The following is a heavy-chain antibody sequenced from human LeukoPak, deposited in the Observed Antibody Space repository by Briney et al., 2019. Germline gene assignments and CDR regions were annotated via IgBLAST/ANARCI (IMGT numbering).Heavy chain of an antibody. CDR3: ARRPMARSSDVFDI. V-gene: IGHV4-59*08. CDR1: GGPITSYY. D-gene: IGHD1-26*01. Sequence: SDTLSLTCTVSGGPITSYYWNWIRQPPGKGLEWIGSIFYTGSANYNPSLRSRITMSADTSKNQFSLSLSSVTAADTAVYYCARRPMARSSDVFDIWGHGTMVTVSS. CDR2: IFYTGSA. J-gene: IGHJ3*02.